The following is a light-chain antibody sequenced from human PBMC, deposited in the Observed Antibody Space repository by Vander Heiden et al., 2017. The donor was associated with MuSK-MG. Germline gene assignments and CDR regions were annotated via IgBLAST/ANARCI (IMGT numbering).Light chain of an antibody. CDR3: QQYDNNLTFT. CDR1: QGISNS. Sequence: DIQMTQSPSSLSASVGDRVTITCRASQGISNSLAWYQQKPGKAPKLLLYAASRLESGVPSRFSGSEYGTDYTLTISSLQPEDFATYYCQQYDNNLTFTFGHGTKVDIK. CDR2: AAS. V-gene: IGKV1-NL1*01. J-gene: IGKJ3*01.